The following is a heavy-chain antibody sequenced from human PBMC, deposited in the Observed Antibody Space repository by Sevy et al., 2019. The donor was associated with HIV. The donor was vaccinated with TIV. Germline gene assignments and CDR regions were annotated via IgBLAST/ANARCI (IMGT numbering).Heavy chain of an antibody. CDR3: AKKMGGGSGMAFLIDY. CDR1: GFTFSNFA. Sequence: GGSLRLSCAASGFTFSNFAMGWVRQAPGKGLDWISVISATGDYTYYADSVKGRFTISRDNSKNTLFLQMNSLRAEDTAIFYCAKKMGGGSGMAFLIDYWGQVTLVTVSS. D-gene: IGHD5-18*01. V-gene: IGHV3-23*01. CDR2: ISATGDYT. J-gene: IGHJ4*02.